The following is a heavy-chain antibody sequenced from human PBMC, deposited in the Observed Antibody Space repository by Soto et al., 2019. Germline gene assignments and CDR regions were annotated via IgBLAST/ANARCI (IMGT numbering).Heavy chain of an antibody. CDR3: ARSPRRGSGTYYNPLDY. D-gene: IGHD3-10*01. CDR1: GYTFTSYG. CDR2: ISVYDGNT. J-gene: IGHJ4*01. V-gene: IGHV1-18*01. Sequence: GASVKVSCKASGYTFTSYGLSWVRQTPGQGLEWMGWISVYDGNTNYAQKFQGRVSMTTDTSTSTANMELRSLRSDDTALYFCARSPRRGSGTYYNPLDYWGQGTLVTVSS.